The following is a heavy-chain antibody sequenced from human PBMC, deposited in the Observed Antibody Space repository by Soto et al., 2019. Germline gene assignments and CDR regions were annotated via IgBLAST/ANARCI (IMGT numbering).Heavy chain of an antibody. J-gene: IGHJ5*01. V-gene: IGHV3-30*18. CDR2: ISHDGGKK. D-gene: IGHD3-10*01. CDR1: GATLSHYG. CDR3: AKDYFRQVVDHGFDS. Sequence: QVQLVESGGGEALPGTSLRLSCTASGATLSHYGMHWVRQAPGKGLEWVAVISHDGGKKFFADSVQGRFTISRDNSKNTVDLQMDRLQTADTAIYYCAKDYFRQVVDHGFDSWGQGVLVTVSS.